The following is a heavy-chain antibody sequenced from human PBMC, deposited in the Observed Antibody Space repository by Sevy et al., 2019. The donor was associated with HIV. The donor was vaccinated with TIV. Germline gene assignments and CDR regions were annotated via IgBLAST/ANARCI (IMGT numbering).Heavy chain of an antibody. CDR2: ISGSGGST. D-gene: IGHD5-12*01. V-gene: IGHV3-23*01. J-gene: IGHJ6*02. Sequence: GGSLRLSCAASGFIFRSYAMSWVRQAPGKGLEWVSGISGSGGSTYYADSVKGRFTISRDNFKNTLYLQMNSLRAEDTAVYYCAKAGATKDDMDVWGQGTTVTVSS. CDR3: AKAGATKDDMDV. CDR1: GFIFRSYA.